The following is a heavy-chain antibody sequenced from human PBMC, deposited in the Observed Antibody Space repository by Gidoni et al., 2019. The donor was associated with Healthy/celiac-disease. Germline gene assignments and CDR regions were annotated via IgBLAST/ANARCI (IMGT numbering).Heavy chain of an antibody. V-gene: IGHV1-69*06. Sequence: QVQLVQSGAEVKKPGSSVKVSCKASGGHLRSYAISWVRQAAGQGLEWMGGIIPIFGTANDSQKVQGRVTITAEKSTSTAYMELSSLRSEDTAVYYWARARREVYYYYGMDVWGQGTTVTVSS. CDR1: GGHLRSYA. CDR2: IIPIFGTA. CDR3: ARARREVYYYYGMDV. J-gene: IGHJ6*02.